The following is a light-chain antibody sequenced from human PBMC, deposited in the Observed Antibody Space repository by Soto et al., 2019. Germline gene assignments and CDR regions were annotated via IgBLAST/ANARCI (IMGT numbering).Light chain of an antibody. J-gene: IGKJ5*01. Sequence: DIQMTQSPSSLSASVGDRVTVTCRTSQSISNYLNWYQQKPGKAPKLLIYGASSLQSGVPSRFSGSGSGTDFTLTISSLQPEDFATYFCQQSYSIPTFGQGTRLE. CDR2: GAS. CDR1: QSISNY. V-gene: IGKV1-39*01. CDR3: QQSYSIPT.